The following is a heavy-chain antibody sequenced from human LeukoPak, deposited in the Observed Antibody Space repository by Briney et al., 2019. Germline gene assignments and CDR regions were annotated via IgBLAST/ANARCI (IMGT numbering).Heavy chain of an antibody. D-gene: IGHD3-22*01. CDR2: IYPGDSDT. CDR3: ARHRGPQGWLFLRPSDY. J-gene: IGHJ4*02. V-gene: IGHV5-51*01. CDR1: GYSFTSYW. Sequence: GESLKISCKGSGYSFTSYWIGWVRQMPGKGLEWMGIIYPGDSDTRYSPSFQGQVTISADKSISTAYLQWSSLKASDTAMYYCARHRGPQGWLFLRPSDYWGQGTLVTVSS.